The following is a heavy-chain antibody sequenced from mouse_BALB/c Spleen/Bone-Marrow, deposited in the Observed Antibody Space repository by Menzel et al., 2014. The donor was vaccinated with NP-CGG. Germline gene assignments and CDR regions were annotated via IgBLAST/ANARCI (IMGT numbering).Heavy chain of an antibody. CDR1: GYTFTDYA. J-gene: IGHJ2*01. CDR2: ISTYYGDA. D-gene: IGHD1-1*01. CDR3: VRVSYDYFDY. V-gene: IGHV1S137*01. Sequence: VKVVESGAELVRPGVSVKTSCKGSGYTFTDYALHWVKQSHAKSLEWIGIISTYYGDASYNQKFKGKATMTVDKSSSTAYMGLARLTSEDSAIYYCVRVSYDYFDYWGQGTTLTVSS.